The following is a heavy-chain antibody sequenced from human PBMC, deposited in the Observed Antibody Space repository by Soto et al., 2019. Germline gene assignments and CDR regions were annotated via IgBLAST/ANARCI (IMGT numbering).Heavy chain of an antibody. CDR1: GYTFTSYD. CDR3: AREKTSYGMDV. CDR2: MNPDSGNT. V-gene: IGHV1-8*01. Sequence: QVQLVQSGAEVKKPGASVKVSCKASGYTFTSYDINWVRQATGQGLEWMGWMNPDSGNTGYAQKFQGRVTMTRNTSISTAYMELRSPSSEITAVYYCAREKTSYGMDVWGQGNTVTVSS. J-gene: IGHJ6*02.